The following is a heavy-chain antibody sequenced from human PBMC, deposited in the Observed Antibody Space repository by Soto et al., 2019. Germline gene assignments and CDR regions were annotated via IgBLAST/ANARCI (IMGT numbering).Heavy chain of an antibody. Sequence: QVQLVQSGAEVKKPGASVKVSCKASGYTFTSYDINWVRQATGQGLEWMGWMNPNSGNTGYAQKFQGRVNMTRNTSISTAYMELSSLRSEDTAVYYCARAGIAAAGDAFDIWGQGTMVTVSS. D-gene: IGHD6-13*01. CDR3: ARAGIAAAGDAFDI. J-gene: IGHJ3*02. V-gene: IGHV1-8*01. CDR2: MNPNSGNT. CDR1: GYTFTSYD.